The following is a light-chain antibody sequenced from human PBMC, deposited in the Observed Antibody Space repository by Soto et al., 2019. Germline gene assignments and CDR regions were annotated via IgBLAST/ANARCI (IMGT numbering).Light chain of an antibody. V-gene: IGKV3-15*01. Sequence: EIVMTQSPATLSVSPGERVTLSCRASQSLGTNLAWYQQKPGQAPRLLIYGASTRATDFPARFSSSGSGTEFTLTISSLQSEDFGVYYCQQYYHRPPYTFGQGTKLEIK. CDR2: GAS. CDR1: QSLGTN. CDR3: QQYYHRPPYT. J-gene: IGKJ2*01.